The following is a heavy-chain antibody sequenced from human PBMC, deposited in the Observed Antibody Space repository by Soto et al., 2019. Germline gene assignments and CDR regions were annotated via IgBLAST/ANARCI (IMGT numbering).Heavy chain of an antibody. J-gene: IGHJ4*02. V-gene: IGHV4-59*01. CDR3: ARDYGRTFDY. D-gene: IGHD3-10*01. Sequence: SVPLSLTCAVYGVSFSGYYWIWIRQPPGKGLEWIGYIYYSGSTNYDPSLKSRVTISVDTSKNQFSLKLSSVTAADTAVYYCARDYGRTFDYWGQGTLGTVSS. CDR2: IYYSGST. CDR1: GVSFSGYY.